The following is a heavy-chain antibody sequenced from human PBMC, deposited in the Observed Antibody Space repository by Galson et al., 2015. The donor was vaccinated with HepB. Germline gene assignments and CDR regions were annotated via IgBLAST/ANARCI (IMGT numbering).Heavy chain of an antibody. CDR2: INWNGRST. J-gene: IGHJ6*03. Sequence: SLRLSCAASAFTFGDYGMSWVRQAPGKGLEWVSGINWNGRSTGYADSVKGRFTISRDNGKNSLFLQMHSLRAEDTALYHCARVRYGHYHYYMDVWGKGTTVTVSS. CDR1: AFTFGDYG. CDR3: ARVRYGHYHYYMDV. D-gene: IGHD3-3*01. V-gene: IGHV3-20*01.